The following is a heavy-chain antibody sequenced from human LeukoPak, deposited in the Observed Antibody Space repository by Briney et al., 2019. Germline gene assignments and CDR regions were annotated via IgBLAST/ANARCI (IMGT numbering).Heavy chain of an antibody. D-gene: IGHD5-12*01. CDR1: GFSLNTNEVC. Sequence: SGPTLAKPTQTLTLTCTFSGFSLNTNEVCVNWIRQPPGKALEWLARIDWNDDKYYSTSLKTRLTISKDTSKNQVVLTMTNMDPVDTATYYCTRMTNLNQYSGYDPFDHWGQGILVTVSS. V-gene: IGHV2-70*11. CDR3: TRMTNLNQYSGYDPFDH. CDR2: IDWNDDK. J-gene: IGHJ4*02.